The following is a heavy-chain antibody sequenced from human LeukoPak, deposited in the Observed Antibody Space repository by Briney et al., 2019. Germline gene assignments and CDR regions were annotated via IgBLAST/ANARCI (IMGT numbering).Heavy chain of an antibody. CDR1: GFTFSSYG. J-gene: IGHJ3*02. D-gene: IGHD6-13*01. V-gene: IGHV3-30*18. Sequence: GGSLRLSCAASGFTFSSYGMHRVRQAPGKGLEWVAVISYDGSNKYYADSVKGRFTISRDNSKNTLYLQMNSLRAEDTAVYYCAKPRQGSSWYNAFDIWGQGTMVTVSS. CDR3: AKPRQGSSWYNAFDI. CDR2: ISYDGSNK.